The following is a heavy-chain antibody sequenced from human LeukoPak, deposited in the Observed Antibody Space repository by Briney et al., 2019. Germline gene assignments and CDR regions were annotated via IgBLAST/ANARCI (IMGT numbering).Heavy chain of an antibody. CDR1: GFTFDDYA. Sequence: SLRLSCAASGFTFDDYAMHWVRQAPGQGLEWVSGLTWNSDYIAYADSVKGRFTISRDNAKNSLYLQMNSLRAEDTALYYCAKARSVVRPYFDYWGQGTLVTVSS. CDR2: LTWNSDYI. V-gene: IGHV3-9*01. CDR3: AKARSVVRPYFDY. J-gene: IGHJ4*02. D-gene: IGHD2-15*01.